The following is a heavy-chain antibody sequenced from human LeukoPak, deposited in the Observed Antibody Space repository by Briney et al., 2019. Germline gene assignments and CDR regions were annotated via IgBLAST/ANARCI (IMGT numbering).Heavy chain of an antibody. CDR2: ISGSGGST. D-gene: IGHD5-24*01. J-gene: IGHJ4*02. CDR1: GFTFSSYA. V-gene: IGHV3-23*01. CDR3: AKGLDGYNSLCDY. Sequence: GGSLRLSCAASGFTFSSYAMSWVRQAPGKGLEWVSAISGSGGSTYYADSVKGRFTISRENSKNTLYLQMNSLRAEDTAVYYCAKGLDGYNSLCDYWGQGTLVTVSS.